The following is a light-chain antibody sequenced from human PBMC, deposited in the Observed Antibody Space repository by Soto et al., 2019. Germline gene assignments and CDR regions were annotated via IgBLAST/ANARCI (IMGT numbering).Light chain of an antibody. V-gene: IGKV3-15*01. Sequence: VMTQSPATLSVSPGGRATLSCRASQSVSSNVAWYQQIPGQAPRILIYGASTRATGIPARFSGNGSGTEFTLTITGLQSEDFAVYYCQQYDNWPLYTFGQGTKLEIK. CDR1: QSVSSN. CDR2: GAS. J-gene: IGKJ2*01. CDR3: QQYDNWPLYT.